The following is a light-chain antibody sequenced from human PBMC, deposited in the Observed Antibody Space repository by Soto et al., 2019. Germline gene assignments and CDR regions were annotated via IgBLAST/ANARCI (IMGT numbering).Light chain of an antibody. CDR2: GES. Sequence: DSQMTQSPSSLSASVGARVTNTCQASQDITDPLDWNRQRPGKAPNLLIYGESNLETGVPSRLSGSGSGTHFTFTINSLQPEDIATYYCQQYDNLPPDTFGQGTKVEI. J-gene: IGKJ2*01. CDR3: QQYDNLPPDT. V-gene: IGKV1-33*01. CDR1: QDITDP.